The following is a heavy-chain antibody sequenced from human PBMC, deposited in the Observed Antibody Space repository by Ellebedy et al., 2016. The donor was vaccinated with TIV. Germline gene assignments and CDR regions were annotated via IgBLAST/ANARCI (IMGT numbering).Heavy chain of an antibody. CDR3: AKGGPGGYDILTDLYYYYYMDV. J-gene: IGHJ6*03. D-gene: IGHD3-9*01. Sequence: GGSLRLXCAASGFTFSSYAMSWVRQAPGKGREWVSAISGSGGSTYYADSVKGRFTISRDNSKNTLYLQMNSLRAEDTAVYYCAKGGPGGYDILTDLYYYYYMDVWGKGTTVTVSS. CDR2: ISGSGGST. CDR1: GFTFSSYA. V-gene: IGHV3-23*01.